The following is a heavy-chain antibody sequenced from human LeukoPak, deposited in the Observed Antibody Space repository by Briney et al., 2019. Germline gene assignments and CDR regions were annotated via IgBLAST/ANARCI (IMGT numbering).Heavy chain of an antibody. CDR3: AKVSAAAAGMNYYYYYYMDV. CDR1: GFTFSSYG. D-gene: IGHD6-13*01. V-gene: IGHV3-30*02. J-gene: IGHJ6*03. CDR2: IRYDGSNK. Sequence: GGSLRLSCAASGFTFSSYGMHWVRQAPGKGLEWVAFIRYDGSNKYYADSVKGRFTISRDNSKNTLYLQMNSLRAEDTAVYYCAKVSAAAAGMNYYYYYYMDVWGKGTTVTVSS.